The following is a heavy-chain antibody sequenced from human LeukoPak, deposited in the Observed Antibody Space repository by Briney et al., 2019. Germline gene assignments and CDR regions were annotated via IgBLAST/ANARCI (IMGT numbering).Heavy chain of an antibody. Sequence: PGGSLRLSCAASGFTFSSYAMSWVRQAPGKGLEWISAISVSGGSTYYADSVKGRFTISRDNSKNTLYLQMNSLRAEDTAVYYCASRGTVTTYYWGQGTLVTVSS. D-gene: IGHD4-17*01. J-gene: IGHJ4*02. CDR3: ASRGTVTTYY. V-gene: IGHV3-23*01. CDR2: ISVSGGST. CDR1: GFTFSSYA.